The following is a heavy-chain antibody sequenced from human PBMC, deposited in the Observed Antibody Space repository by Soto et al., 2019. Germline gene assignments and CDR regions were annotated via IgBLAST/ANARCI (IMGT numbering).Heavy chain of an antibody. CDR2: IYHSGST. D-gene: IGHD4-17*01. CDR1: GGSISSSNW. V-gene: IGHV4-4*02. Sequence: SETLYLTCAVSGGSISSSNWWSWVRQPPGKGLKWIGEIYHSGSTNYNPSLKSRVTISVDKSKNQFSLKLSSVTAADTAVYYCARKWDYGDYLDYWGQGTLVTVSS. CDR3: ARKWDYGDYLDY. J-gene: IGHJ4*02.